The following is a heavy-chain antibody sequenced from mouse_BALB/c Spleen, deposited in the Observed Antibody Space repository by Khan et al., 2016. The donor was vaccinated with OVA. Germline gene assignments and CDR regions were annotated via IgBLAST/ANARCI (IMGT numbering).Heavy chain of an antibody. CDR3: ARISSYGYSDV. V-gene: IGHV9-1*02. CDR1: GYTFTNYG. Sequence: QIQLVQSGPELKKPGETVKISCKASGYTFTNYGMNWVKQAPGKGLKWMGWINTYTGEPTYADDFKGRFVFSLETSASTAYLQISNLKNEDMTTYFCARISSYGYSDVWGAGTTVIVSS. D-gene: IGHD6-2*01. CDR2: INTYTGEP. J-gene: IGHJ1*01.